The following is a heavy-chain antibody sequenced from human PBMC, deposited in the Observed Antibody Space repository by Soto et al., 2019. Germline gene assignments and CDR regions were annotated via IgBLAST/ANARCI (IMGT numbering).Heavy chain of an antibody. V-gene: IGHV4-59*01. CDR1: GGSISSYY. CDR3: ARALHYYDSSGYIFDP. D-gene: IGHD3-22*01. J-gene: IGHJ5*02. CDR2: IYYSGST. Sequence: PSETLSLTCTVSGGSISSYYWSWIRQPPGKGLEWIGYIYYSGSTNYNPSLKSRVTISVDTSKNQFSLKLSSVTAADTAVYYCARALHYYDSSGYIFDPWRQGTLVTVSS.